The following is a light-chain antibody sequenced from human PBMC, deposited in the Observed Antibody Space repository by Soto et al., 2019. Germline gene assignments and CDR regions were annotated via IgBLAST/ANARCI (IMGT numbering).Light chain of an antibody. Sequence: QSALTQPASVSGSLGQSITISCTGTSSDVGGYKYVSWYQQHPGKAPKLIIYEVTNRPSGVSNRFSGSKSGNTASLTISGLQAEDEADYYCSSYTTSSTVVFGGGTKLTVL. CDR1: SSDVGGYKY. CDR2: EVT. CDR3: SSYTTSSTVV. J-gene: IGLJ2*01. V-gene: IGLV2-14*01.